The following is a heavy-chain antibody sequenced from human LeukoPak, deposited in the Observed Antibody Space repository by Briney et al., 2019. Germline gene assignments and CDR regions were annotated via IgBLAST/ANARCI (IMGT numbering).Heavy chain of an antibody. CDR2: ISYDGSNE. V-gene: IGHV3-30*04. D-gene: IGHD1-26*01. CDR1: GFTFSSYV. CDR3: AKGRTLVGGSTRSYDH. J-gene: IGHJ4*02. Sequence: GGSLRLSCAASGFTFSSYVMHWVRQAPGKGLEWVAIISYDGSNEYYADSVKGRFTISRDNSKDMLYLQMNSLRVEDTAVYYCAKGRTLVGGSTRSYDHWGQGTLVTVSS.